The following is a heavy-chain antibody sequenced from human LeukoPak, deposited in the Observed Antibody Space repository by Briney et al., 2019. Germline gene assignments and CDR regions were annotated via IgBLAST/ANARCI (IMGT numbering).Heavy chain of an antibody. Sequence: ASVKVSCKVSGDTLTDLPMHWVRQPPGKGREWMGGLDPENGETIYAQNFQGRVTITEDTSTHTAYMELRSLRSEETAVYYCAKDLSGYFDRNVEYWGQGTLVTVSS. J-gene: IGHJ4*02. CDR3: AKDLSGYFDRNVEY. CDR1: GDTLTDLP. V-gene: IGHV1-24*01. D-gene: IGHD3-9*01. CDR2: LDPENGET.